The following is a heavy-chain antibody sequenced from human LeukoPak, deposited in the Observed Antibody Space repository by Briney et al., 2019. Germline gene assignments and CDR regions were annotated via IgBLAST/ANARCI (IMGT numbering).Heavy chain of an antibody. CDR3: ARRAGSFASLDY. J-gene: IGHJ4*02. D-gene: IGHD1-26*01. CDR1: GYTFTSYY. Sequence: ASVKVSCKASGYTFTSYYMPWVRQAPGQGLEWMGIINPSGGSTNYAQEFQGRVTLTRDTSTSTVYMGLSSLRSEDTAVYYCARRAGSFASLDYWGQGTLVTVSS. CDR2: INPSGGST. V-gene: IGHV1-46*01.